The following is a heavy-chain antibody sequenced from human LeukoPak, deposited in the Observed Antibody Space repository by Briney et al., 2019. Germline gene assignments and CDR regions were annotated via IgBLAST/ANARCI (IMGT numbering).Heavy chain of an antibody. V-gene: IGHV1-2*06. D-gene: IGHD6-6*01. J-gene: IGHJ4*02. CDR3: ARGMYSSSGY. CDR1: GYTFTGFY. CDR2: INPNSGGT. Sequence: ASVKVSCKASGYTFTGFYMHLVRQAPGQGLEWMGRINPNSGGTNYAQKFQGRVTMTRDTCISTAYMELSRLRSDDTAVYYCARGMYSSSGYWGQGTLVTVSS.